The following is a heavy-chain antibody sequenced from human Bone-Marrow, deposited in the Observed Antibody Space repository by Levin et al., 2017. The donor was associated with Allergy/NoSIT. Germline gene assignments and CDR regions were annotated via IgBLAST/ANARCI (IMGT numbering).Heavy chain of an antibody. CDR2: IKSKTAGGTT. D-gene: IGHD2-21*02. Sequence: GESLKISCAASGFTFSHAWLSWVRQAPGKGLEWLGRIKSKTAGGTTEYAAPVKDRFTISRDDSKNTLYLQMSSLKTEDTAVYYCTTRIVVVTAKHHFDYWGQGTLVSVSS. CDR3: TTRIVVVTAKHHFDY. V-gene: IGHV3-15*01. J-gene: IGHJ4*02. CDR1: GFTFSHAW.